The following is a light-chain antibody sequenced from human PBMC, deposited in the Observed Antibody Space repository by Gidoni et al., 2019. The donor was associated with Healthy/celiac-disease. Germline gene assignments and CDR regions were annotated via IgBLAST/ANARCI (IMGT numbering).Light chain of an antibody. J-gene: IGLJ2*01. V-gene: IGLV2-23*03. CDR2: EGS. CDR1: SSDVGSYNL. CDR3: CSYAGSSTFA. Sequence: QSALTQPASVSGSPGQSITISCTGTSSDVGSYNLVSWYQQRPGKSPNLMIYEGSKRPSGVSNRFSGSKSGNTASLTISGLQAEDEADYYCCSYAGSSTFAFGGGTKLTVL.